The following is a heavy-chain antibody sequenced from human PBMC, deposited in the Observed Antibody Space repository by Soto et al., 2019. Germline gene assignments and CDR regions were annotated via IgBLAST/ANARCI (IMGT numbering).Heavy chain of an antibody. CDR1: GGSISSGGYY. CDR2: IYYSGST. Sequence: SETLSLTCTVSGGSISSGGYYWSWIRQHPGKGLEWIGYIYYSGSTYYNPSLKSRVTISVDTSKNQFSLKLSSVTAADTAVYYCARVRPRYCSGGSCYWHWYFDLWGRGTLVTVSS. V-gene: IGHV4-31*03. CDR3: ARVRPRYCSGGSCYWHWYFDL. D-gene: IGHD2-15*01. J-gene: IGHJ2*01.